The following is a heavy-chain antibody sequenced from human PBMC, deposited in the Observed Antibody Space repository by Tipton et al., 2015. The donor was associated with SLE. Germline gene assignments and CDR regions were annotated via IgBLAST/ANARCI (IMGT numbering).Heavy chain of an antibody. D-gene: IGHD1-26*01. V-gene: IGHV3-7*01. CDR1: GFTFSRHW. CDR3: GSGVPGSGPLDH. J-gene: IGHJ4*01. CDR2: INQNGSEK. Sequence: SLRLSCAASGFTFSRHWMTWVRQAPGKGLEWVANINQNGSEKYYVDSVKGRFTISRDNAEDSLDLQMNSLRAEVTAVYYCGSGVPGSGPLDHRGHGVLVTVSS.